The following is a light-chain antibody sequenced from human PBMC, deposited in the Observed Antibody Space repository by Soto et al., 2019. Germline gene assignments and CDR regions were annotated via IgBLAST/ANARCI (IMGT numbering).Light chain of an antibody. Sequence: DIQMTQSASSLSASVGDRVTITCRASQSISSYLNWYQQKPGKASKLLIYAASSLQSGVPSRFSGSGSGTDFTLTISSLQPEDFATYYCQQSYSTHWTFGQGTKVDIK. CDR1: QSISSY. V-gene: IGKV1-39*01. CDR2: AAS. J-gene: IGKJ1*01. CDR3: QQSYSTHWT.